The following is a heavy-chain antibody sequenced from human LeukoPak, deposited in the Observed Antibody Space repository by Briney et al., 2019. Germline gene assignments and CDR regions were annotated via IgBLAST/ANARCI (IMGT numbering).Heavy chain of an antibody. CDR1: GYTFTSNG. V-gene: IGHV1-18*01. CDR3: ARIEYSSSSPWFDP. D-gene: IGHD6-6*01. Sequence: GASVKVSRKASGYTFTSNGISWVRQAPGQGLEWMGWISAYNGNTNYAQKLQGRVTMTTDTSTSTAYMELRSLRSDDTAVYYCARIEYSSSSPWFDPWGQGTLVTVSS. CDR2: ISAYNGNT. J-gene: IGHJ5*02.